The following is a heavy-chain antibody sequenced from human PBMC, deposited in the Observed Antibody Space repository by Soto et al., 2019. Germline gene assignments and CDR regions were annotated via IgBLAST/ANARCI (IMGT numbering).Heavy chain of an antibody. Sequence: GGSLRLSCAASRFTFSNYAMNWVRQAPGKGLEWVSVISDSGGTTYYTDSVKGRFTVSRDNSKNTLYLQMNSPRAEDTAVYYCAKDQLVVITCQFDYWGQGTLVTVSS. CDR2: ISDSGGTT. CDR1: RFTFSNYA. CDR3: AKDQLVVITCQFDY. V-gene: IGHV3-23*01. J-gene: IGHJ4*02. D-gene: IGHD3-22*01.